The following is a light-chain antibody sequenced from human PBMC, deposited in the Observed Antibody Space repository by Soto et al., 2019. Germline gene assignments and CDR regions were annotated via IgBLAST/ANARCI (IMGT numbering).Light chain of an antibody. CDR3: QKYSSVPV. J-gene: IGKJ3*01. CDR2: AAS. Sequence: DIQMTQSPTSLSASVGDRVTITCRASQDIKNFVAWYQQKPGKAPKLLIYAASTLQSGVPSRFSGSGSGTEFTLTINSLQPEDVATYSCQKYSSVPVFGPGTKVEIE. V-gene: IGKV1-27*01. CDR1: QDIKNF.